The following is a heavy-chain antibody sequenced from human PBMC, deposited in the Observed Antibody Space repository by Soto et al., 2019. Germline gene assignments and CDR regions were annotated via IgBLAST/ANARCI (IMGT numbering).Heavy chain of an antibody. V-gene: IGHV4-59*01. CDR3: ARGYYDSSGYSNTFDI. Sequence: SETLSLTCSVSGDSISYSYWSWIRQSPGKGLEWIGYVHSSGSTNYNPSLRSRVTTSLDTSRNQFSLQLNSVTAADTAVYYCARGYYDSSGYSNTFDIWGQGTMVTVSS. J-gene: IGHJ3*02. D-gene: IGHD3-22*01. CDR2: VHSSGST. CDR1: GDSISYSY.